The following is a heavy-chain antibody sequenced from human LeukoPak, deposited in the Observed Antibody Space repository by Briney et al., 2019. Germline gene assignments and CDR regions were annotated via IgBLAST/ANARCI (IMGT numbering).Heavy chain of an antibody. J-gene: IGHJ4*02. CDR2: ISSSGSTI. V-gene: IGHV3-48*03. CDR3: ARAGLYNWNYEGTAYFDY. Sequence: PGGSLRLSCAASGFTFSSYEMNWVHQAPGKGLEWVSYISSSGSTIYYADSVKGRFTISRDNAKNSLYLQMNSLRAEDTALYYCARAGLYNWNYEGTAYFDYWGQGTLVTVSS. CDR1: GFTFSSYE. D-gene: IGHD1-7*01.